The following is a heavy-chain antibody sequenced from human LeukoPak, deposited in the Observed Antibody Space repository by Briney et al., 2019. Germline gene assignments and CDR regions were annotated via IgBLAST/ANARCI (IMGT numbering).Heavy chain of an antibody. V-gene: IGHV3-21*01. CDR3: ARDYGAGDYAY. J-gene: IGHJ1*01. CDR1: GFTFGDYT. CDR2: ITSSSSYI. Sequence: GRSLRLSCTASGFTFGDYTMSWFRQAPGKGLEWVSSITSSSSYIYYADSVKGRFTISRDNAKNSLYLQMNSLRADDTAVYYCARDYGAGDYAYWGQGTLVTVSS. D-gene: IGHD4-17*01.